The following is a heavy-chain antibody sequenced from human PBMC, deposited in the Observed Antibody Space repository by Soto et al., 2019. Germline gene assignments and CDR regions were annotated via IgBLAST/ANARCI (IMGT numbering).Heavy chain of an antibody. CDR2: VSSSGST. D-gene: IGHD6-13*01. V-gene: IGHV4-59*01. CDR3: ASVWRQQLPFFDF. Sequence: QVQLQESGPGLVKPSETLSLTCTVSGGSISGNSWSWIRQPPGKGLEWIGYVSSSGSTKYNPSLKIRVPXSXDXXKNQFSLKLTSVTAADTAVYYCASVWRQQLPFFDFWGQGTLLTVSS. J-gene: IGHJ4*02. CDR1: GGSISGNS.